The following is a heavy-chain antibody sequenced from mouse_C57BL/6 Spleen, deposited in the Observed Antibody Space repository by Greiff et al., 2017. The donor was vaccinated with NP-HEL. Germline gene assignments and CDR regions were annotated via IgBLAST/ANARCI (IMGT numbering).Heavy chain of an antibody. CDR2: FYPGSGSI. D-gene: IGHD2-4*01. J-gene: IGHJ4*01. V-gene: IGHV1-62-2*01. Sequence: QVQLQQSGAELVKPGASVKLSCKASGYTFTEYTIHWVKQRSGQGLEWIGWFYPGSGSIKYNEKFKDQATLTADKSSSTVYMELSRLTSEDTAVYFCARHERVDDYDGGGYYAMDYWGQGTSGTVSS. CDR3: ARHERVDDYDGGGYYAMDY. CDR1: GYTFTEYT.